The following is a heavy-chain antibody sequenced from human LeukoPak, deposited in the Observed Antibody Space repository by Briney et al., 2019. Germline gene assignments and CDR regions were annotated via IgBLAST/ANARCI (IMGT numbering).Heavy chain of an antibody. J-gene: IGHJ4*02. CDR1: GGSISSYY. CDR3: ARTSGWIQLWTGPFFDY. D-gene: IGHD5-18*01. V-gene: IGHV4-59*01. CDR2: IYYSGST. Sequence: SETLSLTCTVSGGSISSYYWSWIRQPPGKGLEWIGYIYYSGSTNYNPSLKSRVTISVDPSKNQFSLKLSSVTAADTAVYYCARTSGWIQLWTGPFFDYWGQGTLVTVSS.